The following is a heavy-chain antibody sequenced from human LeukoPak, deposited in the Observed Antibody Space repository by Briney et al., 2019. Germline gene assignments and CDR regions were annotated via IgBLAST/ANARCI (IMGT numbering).Heavy chain of an antibody. CDR2: IYYSGST. CDR1: GGSISSSSYY. CDR3: ARGSMVRGVTPVDY. Sequence: SKTLSLTCTVSGGSISSSSYYWGWISQPPGKGLEWIGSIYYSGSTYYNPSLKSRVTISVDTSKNQFSLKLSSVTAADTAVYYCARGSMVRGVTPVDYWGQGTLVTVSS. J-gene: IGHJ4*02. V-gene: IGHV4-39*01. D-gene: IGHD3-10*01.